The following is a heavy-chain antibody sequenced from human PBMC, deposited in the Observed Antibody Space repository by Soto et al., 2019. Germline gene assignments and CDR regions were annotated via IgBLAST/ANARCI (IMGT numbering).Heavy chain of an antibody. CDR2: ISGSGGST. CDR3: EKSVHAGSTEYSSSSALYYYYGMDV. D-gene: IGHD6-6*01. Sequence: GGSLRLSCAASGFTFSSYAMSWVRQAPGKGLEWVSAISGSGGSTYYADSVKGRFTISRDNSKNTLYLQMNSLRAEDTAVYYCEKSVHAGSTEYSSSSALYYYYGMDVWGQGTTVTVSS. V-gene: IGHV3-23*01. CDR1: GFTFSSYA. J-gene: IGHJ6*02.